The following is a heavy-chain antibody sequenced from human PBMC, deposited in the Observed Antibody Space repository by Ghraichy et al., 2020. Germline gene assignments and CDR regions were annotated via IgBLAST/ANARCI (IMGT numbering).Heavy chain of an antibody. V-gene: IGHV3-7*01. J-gene: IGHJ4*02. Sequence: GGSLRLSCAASGFTFSSYWMSWVRQAPGKGLEWVANIKQDGSEKYYVDSVKGRFTISRDNAKNSLYLQMNSLRAEDTAVYYCARGDGPRRYFDWLHNYYDSSGYYYFPFYFDYWGQGTLVTVSS. CDR3: ARGDGPRRYFDWLHNYYDSSGYYYFPFYFDY. CDR2: IKQDGSEK. D-gene: IGHD3-22*01. CDR1: GFTFSSYW.